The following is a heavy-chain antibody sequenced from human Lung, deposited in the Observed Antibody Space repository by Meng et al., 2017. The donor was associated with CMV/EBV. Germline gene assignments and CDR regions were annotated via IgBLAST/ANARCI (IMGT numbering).Heavy chain of an antibody. CDR2: INPDSGDT. CDR3: AILFHTSLGTNDYYGMDV. V-gene: IGHV1-2*02. Sequence: ASXXVSXKASGYTFTGYNMHWVRQAPGQGLEWMGWINPDSGDTRNAEKFQGRVTLTRDTSITTAYMELSRLKSDGTAVFYWAILFHTSLGTNDYYGMDVWGQGTXVTVS. CDR1: GYTFTGYN. D-gene: IGHD3-16*01. J-gene: IGHJ6*02.